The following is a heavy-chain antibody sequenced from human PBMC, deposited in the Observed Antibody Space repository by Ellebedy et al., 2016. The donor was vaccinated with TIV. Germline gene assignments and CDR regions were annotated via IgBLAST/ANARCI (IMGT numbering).Heavy chain of an antibody. CDR1: GFTFSDYY. Sequence: GESLKIPCAASGFTFSDYYMSWIRQAPGKGLEWISAISSSGSTIYYADSVKGRFTISRDNAKNSLYLQMNSLRAEDTAVYYCARDARFIDHQHNWFDPWGQGTLVTVSS. CDR2: ISSSGSTI. CDR3: ARDARFIDHQHNWFDP. D-gene: IGHD1-26*01. V-gene: IGHV3-11*01. J-gene: IGHJ5*02.